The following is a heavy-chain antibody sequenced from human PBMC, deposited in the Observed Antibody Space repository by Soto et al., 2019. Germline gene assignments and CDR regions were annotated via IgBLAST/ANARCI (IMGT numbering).Heavy chain of an antibody. CDR3: ARDSITMVRGVIIADNWFDP. J-gene: IGHJ5*02. V-gene: IGHV4-30-4*01. CDR2: IYYSGST. CDR1: GGSISSGDYY. Sequence: TLSLTCTVSGGSISSGDYYWSWIRQPPGKGLEWIGYIYYSGSTYYNPSLKSRVTISVDTSKNQFSLKLSSVTAADTAVYYCARDSITMVRGVIIADNWFDPWGQGTLVTVSS. D-gene: IGHD3-10*01.